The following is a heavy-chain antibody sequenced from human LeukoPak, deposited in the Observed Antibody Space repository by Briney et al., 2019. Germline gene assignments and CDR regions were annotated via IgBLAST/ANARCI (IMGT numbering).Heavy chain of an antibody. CDR1: GYSFTSYY. J-gene: IGHJ3*02. D-gene: IGHD4-17*01. CDR2: INPSGGST. V-gene: IGHV1-46*01. CDR3: ARDNYGDYAGAFDI. Sequence: ASVKVSCKASGYSFTSYYMHWVRQAPGQGLEWMGIINPSGGSTRYAQKFQGRVTMTRDMSTSTVDMELSSLRSEDTAVYYCARDNYGDYAGAFDIWGQGAMVTVPS.